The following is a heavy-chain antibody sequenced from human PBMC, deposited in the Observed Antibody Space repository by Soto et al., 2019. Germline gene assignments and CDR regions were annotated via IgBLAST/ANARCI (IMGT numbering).Heavy chain of an antibody. J-gene: IGHJ5*02. D-gene: IGHD2-15*01. V-gene: IGHV3-30-3*01. Sequence: QVQLVESGGGVAQPGRSLRLSCAASGLTFSSNDMDGVRKVPGKGLEWVAVKSYDGSNKYYADPVKGRFTISRDHSKNTMYLQMNSLRAEDTAEYYCERDRVPVVVAAIPSSWGQGTLVTVSS. CDR2: KSYDGSNK. CDR1: GLTFSSND. CDR3: ERDRVPVVVAAIPSS.